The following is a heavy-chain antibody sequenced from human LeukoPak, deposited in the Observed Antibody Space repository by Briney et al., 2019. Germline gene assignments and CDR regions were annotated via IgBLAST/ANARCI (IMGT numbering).Heavy chain of an antibody. J-gene: IGHJ4*02. CDR1: GGSISSYY. CDR3: ARQSDAAYDY. V-gene: IGHV4-4*09. CDR2: IYTSGST. Sequence: PLETLSLTCTVSGGSISSYYWSWIRQPPGKGLEWIGYIYTSGSTNYNPSLTSRVTISVDTSKNQFSLKLSSVTAADTAVYYCARQSDAAYDYWGQGTRVTVSS.